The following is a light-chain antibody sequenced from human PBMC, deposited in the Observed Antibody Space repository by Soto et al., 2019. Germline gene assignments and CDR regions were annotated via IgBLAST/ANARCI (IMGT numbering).Light chain of an antibody. Sequence: QSALTQPASVSGSPGQSITISCTGTSSDVGSYNLVSWYQQHPGEAPKLMIYEGSKRPSGVSNPFSGSKSGNTASLTISGLQAEDEADYYCCSYAGSSTCVFGTGTKVTVL. J-gene: IGLJ1*01. CDR2: EGS. V-gene: IGLV2-23*01. CDR3: CSYAGSSTCV. CDR1: SSDVGSYNL.